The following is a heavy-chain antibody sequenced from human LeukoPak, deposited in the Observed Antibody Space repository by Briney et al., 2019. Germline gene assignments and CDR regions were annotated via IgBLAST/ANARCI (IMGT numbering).Heavy chain of an antibody. V-gene: IGHV4-34*01. Sequence: SETLSLTCAVYGGSFSGYYWSWIRQPPGKGLEWIGEINHSGSTNYNPSLKSRVTISVDTSKNQFSLKLSSVTAADTAVYYCARAGDLYYFDYWGQGTLVTVSS. CDR1: GGSFSGYY. J-gene: IGHJ4*02. CDR2: INHSGST. D-gene: IGHD4-17*01. CDR3: ARAGDLYYFDY.